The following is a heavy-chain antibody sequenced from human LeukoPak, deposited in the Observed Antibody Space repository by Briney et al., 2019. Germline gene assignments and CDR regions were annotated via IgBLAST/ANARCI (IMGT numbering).Heavy chain of an antibody. V-gene: IGHV3-21*01. Sequence: GGSLRLSCAASGFNFSSYSMSWVRQAPGKGLEWVSSISCSSSYIYYSDSVKGRFTISRDNAKNSLYLQMNSLRAEDTAVYYCARISVVTTFRSPKYYFDYWGQGTLVTVSS. J-gene: IGHJ4*02. CDR3: ARISVVTTFRSPKYYFDY. CDR1: GFNFSSYS. D-gene: IGHD2/OR15-2a*01. CDR2: ISCSSSYI.